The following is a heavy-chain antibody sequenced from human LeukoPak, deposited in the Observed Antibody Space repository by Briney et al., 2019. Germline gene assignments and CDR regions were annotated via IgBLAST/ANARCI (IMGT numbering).Heavy chain of an antibody. CDR2: ISSSSSYT. D-gene: IGHD5-12*01. J-gene: IGHJ6*04. CDR3: ARFRGYSGYGPMDV. CDR1: GFTFSDYY. Sequence: GGSLRLSCAASGFTFSDYYMSWIRQAPGKGLEWVSYISSSSSYTNYADSAKGRFTISRDNAKNSLYLQMNSLRAEDTAVYYCARFRGYSGYGPMDVWGKGTTVTVSS. V-gene: IGHV3-11*06.